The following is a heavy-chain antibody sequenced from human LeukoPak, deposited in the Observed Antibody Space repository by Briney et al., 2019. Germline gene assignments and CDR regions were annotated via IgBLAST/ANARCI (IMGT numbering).Heavy chain of an antibody. CDR3: AKGPLFRAFYYYMDV. CDR2: IRYDGSNK. D-gene: IGHD2-21*01. Sequence: GGSLRLSCAASGFTFSSYGMHWVRQAPGKGLEWVAFIRYDGSNKYYADSVKGRFTISRDNSKNTLYLQMNSLRAEDTAVYYCAKGPLFRAFYYYMDVWGKGTTVTVSS. V-gene: IGHV3-30*02. CDR1: GFTFSSYG. J-gene: IGHJ6*03.